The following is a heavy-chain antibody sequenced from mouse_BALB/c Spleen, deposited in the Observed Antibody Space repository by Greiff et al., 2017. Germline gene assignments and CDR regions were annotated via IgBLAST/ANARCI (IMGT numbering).Heavy chain of an antibody. CDR1: GYTFTNYW. J-gene: IGHJ2*01. Sequence: VQLQQSGAELVRPGTSVKISCKASGYTFTNYWLGWVKQRPGHGLEWIGDIYPGGGYTNYNEKFKGKATLTADTSSSTAYMQLSSLTSEDSAVYFCARELYDGYYVDYWGQGTTLTVSS. CDR2: IYPGGGYT. CDR3: ARELYDGYYVDY. V-gene: IGHV1-63*02. D-gene: IGHD2-3*01.